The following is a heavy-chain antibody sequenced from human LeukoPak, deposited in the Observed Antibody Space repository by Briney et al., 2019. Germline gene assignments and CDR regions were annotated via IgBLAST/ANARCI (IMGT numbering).Heavy chain of an antibody. CDR1: GYTFTSYA. CDR2: MNPNSGNT. D-gene: IGHD3-22*01. J-gene: IGHJ4*02. V-gene: IGHV1-8*03. Sequence: ASVKVSCKASGYTFTSYAINWVRQATGQGLEWMGWMNPNSGNTGYAQKFQGRVTITRNTSISTAYMELSSLRSEDTAVYYCARGPPSQRYYYDSSGYYLNYWGQGTLVTVSS. CDR3: ARGPPSQRYYYDSSGYYLNY.